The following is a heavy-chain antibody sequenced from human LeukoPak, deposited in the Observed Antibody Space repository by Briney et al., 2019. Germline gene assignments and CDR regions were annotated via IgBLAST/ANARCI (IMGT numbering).Heavy chain of an antibody. J-gene: IGHJ1*01. D-gene: IGHD2-2*01. CDR2: ISWNSGSI. V-gene: IGHV3-9*01. Sequence: PGRSLRLSCAASGFTFDDYAMHWVRQAPGKGLEWVSGISWNSGSIGYADSVKGRFTISRDNAKNSLYLQMNSLRAEDTALYYCAKDMRKVVPAATFQRWGQGTLVTVSS. CDR1: GFTFDDYA. CDR3: AKDMRKVVPAATFQR.